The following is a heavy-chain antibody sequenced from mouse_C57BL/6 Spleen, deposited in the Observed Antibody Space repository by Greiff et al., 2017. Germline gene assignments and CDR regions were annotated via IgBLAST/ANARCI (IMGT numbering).Heavy chain of an antibody. CDR3: ARETGSSPFAY. V-gene: IGHV1-26*01. Sequence: EVQLQQSGPELVKPGASVKISCKASVYTFTDYYMNWVKQSHGKSLEWIGDINPNNGGTSYNQKFKGKATLTVDKSSSTAYMELRSLTSEDSAVYYCARETGSSPFAYWGQGTLVTVSA. D-gene: IGHD1-1*01. CDR1: VYTFTDYY. J-gene: IGHJ3*01. CDR2: INPNNGGT.